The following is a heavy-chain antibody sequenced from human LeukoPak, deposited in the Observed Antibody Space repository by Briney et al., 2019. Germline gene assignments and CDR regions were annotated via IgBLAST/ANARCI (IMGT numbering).Heavy chain of an antibody. CDR1: GGSINSGGYN. D-gene: IGHD4-17*01. V-gene: IGHV4-31*03. CDR2: SYYSGST. Sequence: PSETLSLTCTVSGGSINSGGYNWSWIRQLPGKGLEWIGYSYYSGSTYYLPSLKSRVSISVDTSENQFSLKLSSVTAADTAVYYCARSTVTTDPKDRRFDYWGQGTLATVSS. CDR3: ARSTVTTDPKDRRFDY. J-gene: IGHJ4*02.